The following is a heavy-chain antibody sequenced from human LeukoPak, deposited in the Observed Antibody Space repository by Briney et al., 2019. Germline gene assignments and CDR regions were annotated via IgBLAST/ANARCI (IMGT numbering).Heavy chain of an antibody. CDR3: ARTYGYLYAFDI. Sequence: PSQTLSLTCTVAGGSISSGSYYWSWIRQPAGKGLEWIGRIYTSGSTNYNPSLKSRVTMSVDTSKNQFSLKLSSVTAADTAVYYCARTYGYLYAFDIWGQGTMVTVSS. CDR1: GGSISSGSYY. V-gene: IGHV4-61*02. CDR2: IYTSGST. D-gene: IGHD5-18*01. J-gene: IGHJ3*02.